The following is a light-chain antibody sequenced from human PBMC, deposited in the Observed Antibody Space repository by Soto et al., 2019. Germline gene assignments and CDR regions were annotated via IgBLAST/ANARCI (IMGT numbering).Light chain of an antibody. J-gene: IGLJ1*01. CDR2: EGN. CDR1: ISNIGTYNY. Sequence: QSALTQPASVSGSPGQSITISCTGSISNIGTYNYVSWYQQFPGKAPKVIISEGNQRPSGVSDRFSGSKSGSTASLTISGLQDEDEADYYCCSYAGGSTYVFGTGTKVTVL. V-gene: IGLV2-23*01. CDR3: CSYAGGSTYV.